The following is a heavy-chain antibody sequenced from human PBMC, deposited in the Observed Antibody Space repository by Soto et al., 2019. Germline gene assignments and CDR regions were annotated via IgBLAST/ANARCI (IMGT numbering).Heavy chain of an antibody. CDR2: IYHSGST. Sequence: QLQLQESGSGLVKPSQTLSLTCAVSGGSISSGGYSWSWIRQPPGKGLEWIGYIYHSGSTYYNPSLKRRLTISPDRSTNPFSLQLRSVTAADTPVYSCASASTTVTTLDSCRHGTLVTVSS. CDR3: ASASTTVTTLDS. CDR1: GGSISSGGYS. D-gene: IGHD4-17*01. V-gene: IGHV4-30-2*01. J-gene: IGHJ5*01.